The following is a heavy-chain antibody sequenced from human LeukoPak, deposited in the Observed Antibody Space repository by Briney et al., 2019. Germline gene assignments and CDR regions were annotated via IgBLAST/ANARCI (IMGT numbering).Heavy chain of an antibody. CDR1: GGSFSGYY. Sequence: KPSETLSLTCAVYGGSFSGYYWSWIRQPPGKGLEWIGEINHSGSTNYNPSLKSRVTISVDTSKNQFSLKLSSVTAADTAVYYCVSSDSQEYYFDYWGQGTLVTVSS. CDR2: INHSGST. V-gene: IGHV4-34*01. J-gene: IGHJ4*02. CDR3: VSSDSQEYYFDY. D-gene: IGHD2-15*01.